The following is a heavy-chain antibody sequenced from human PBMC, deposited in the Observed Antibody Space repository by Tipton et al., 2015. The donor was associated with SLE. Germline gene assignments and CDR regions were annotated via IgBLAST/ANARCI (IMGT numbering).Heavy chain of an antibody. CDR1: GASISGYF. J-gene: IGHJ6*02. D-gene: IGHD3-10*01. V-gene: IGHV4-59*01. CDR3: ARQRLRLLSPLGA. CDR2: FYFSGSS. Sequence: PGLVKPSETLSLTCIVSGASISGYFWSWIRQPPGKGLEWIGFFYFSGSSQYNPSLKSRVAISADTSNNQFSLELRSVTAADTAVYYCARQRLRLLSPLGAWGQGTTVTVS.